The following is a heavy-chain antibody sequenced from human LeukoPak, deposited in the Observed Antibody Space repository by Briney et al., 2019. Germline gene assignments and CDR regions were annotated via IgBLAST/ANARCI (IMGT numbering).Heavy chain of an antibody. V-gene: IGHV6-1*01. Sequence: SQTLSLTCAISGDSVSSNSAAWNWIRQSPSRGLEWLGRTYYRSKWYNEYAVSVKSRITINPDTSKNQFSLQLNSVTPEDTAVYYCARDISTIGDIVATILDYWGQGTLVTVSS. CDR1: GDSVSSNSAA. D-gene: IGHD5-12*01. CDR3: ARDISTIGDIVATILDY. J-gene: IGHJ4*02. CDR2: TYYRSKWYN.